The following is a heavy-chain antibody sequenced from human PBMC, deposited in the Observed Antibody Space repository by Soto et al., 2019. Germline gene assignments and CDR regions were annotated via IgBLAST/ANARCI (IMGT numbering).Heavy chain of an antibody. J-gene: IGHJ6*02. V-gene: IGHV1-2*02. D-gene: IGHD3-3*01. CDR2: INPNSGGT. CDR3: ARSLGYDFWSGYLYYYYGMDV. CDR1: GYTFTGYY. Sequence: SVKVSCKASGYTFTGYYMHWVRQAPGQGLEWMGWINPNSGGTNYAQKFQGRVTMTRDTSISTAYMELSRLRSDDTAVYYCARSLGYDFWSGYLYYYYGMDVWGQGTTVTVSS.